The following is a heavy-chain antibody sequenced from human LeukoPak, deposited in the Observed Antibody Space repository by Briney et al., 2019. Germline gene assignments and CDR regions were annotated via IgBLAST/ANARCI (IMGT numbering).Heavy chain of an antibody. D-gene: IGHD1-26*01. CDR2: ITGSGDST. Sequence: GGSLRLSCAASGFIFSTYAMSWVRQAPGKGLEWVSAITGSGDSTYYADTVKGRFTISRDNSKNTLSLQMNSLRAEDTAVYYCAKENPVGGTNYFDYWGQGTLVTVPS. J-gene: IGHJ4*02. CDR1: GFIFSTYA. CDR3: AKENPVGGTNYFDY. V-gene: IGHV3-23*01.